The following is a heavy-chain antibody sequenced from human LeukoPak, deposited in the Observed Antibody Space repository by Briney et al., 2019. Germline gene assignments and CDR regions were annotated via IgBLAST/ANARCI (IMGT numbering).Heavy chain of an antibody. CDR3: ARKVRRITMIVVANDAFDI. CDR1: GYSFTSYW. Sequence: GESLKISCKGSGYSFTSYWIGWVRQMPGKGLEWMGIIYPGDSDTRYSPSFQGQVTISADKSISTAYLQWSSLKASDTAMYYCARKVRRITMIVVANDAFDIWGQGTMVTVSS. J-gene: IGHJ3*02. CDR2: IYPGDSDT. D-gene: IGHD3-22*01. V-gene: IGHV5-51*01.